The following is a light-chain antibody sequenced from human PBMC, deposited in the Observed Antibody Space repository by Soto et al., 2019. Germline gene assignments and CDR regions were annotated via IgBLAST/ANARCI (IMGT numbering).Light chain of an antibody. V-gene: IGKV3-20*01. CDR3: QQYGSSGT. CDR1: QNVNNY. J-gene: IGKJ1*01. Sequence: ENVLTQPRGSLSFSPGHRAPLSCRASQNVNNYLAWYQHKPGQAPRLLIYGASNRATGIPDRFSGSGSGTDFTLTISRLEPEDFAVYYCQQYGSSGTFAQGAKV. CDR2: GAS.